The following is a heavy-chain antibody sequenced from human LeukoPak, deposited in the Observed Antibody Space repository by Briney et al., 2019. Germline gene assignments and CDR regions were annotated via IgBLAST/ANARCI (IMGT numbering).Heavy chain of an antibody. CDR1: GFSFSIYF. V-gene: IGHV3-21*01. Sequence: GGSLRLSCAASGFSFSIYFMNWVRQAPGKGLEWVSSISRTSEYIHYADSVRGRFAISRDNAKNSVYLQMNRLRAEGPALTFLGGGGDFDYWGQGILVTVSA. CDR3: GGGGDFDY. D-gene: IGHD3-16*01. J-gene: IGHJ4*02. CDR2: ISRTSEYI.